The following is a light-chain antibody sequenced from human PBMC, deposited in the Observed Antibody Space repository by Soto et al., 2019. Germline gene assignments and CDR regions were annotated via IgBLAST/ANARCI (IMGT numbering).Light chain of an antibody. V-gene: IGKV1D-12*01. CDR2: GAS. CDR3: QQAYTFPRT. CDR1: QDISHY. J-gene: IGKJ1*01. Sequence: DIQVTQSPSSVSASVGDRVTITCRASQDISHYLAWYQQKPGKAPKLLIYGASSLQSGVPSRFIGSGSGTDFTLTISSLQPEDFATFYCQQAYTFPRTFGQGTKVEIQ.